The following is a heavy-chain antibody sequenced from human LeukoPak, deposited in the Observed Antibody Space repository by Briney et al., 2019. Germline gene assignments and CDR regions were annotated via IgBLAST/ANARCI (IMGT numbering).Heavy chain of an antibody. J-gene: IGHJ5*02. CDR2: INPNSGAT. CDR1: GYTFTDYY. D-gene: IGHD3-10*01. Sequence: GASVKVSCKASGYTFTDYYIHWVRLAPGQGLEWMGWINPNSGATNYAQKFQGRVTVTRDTSIRTVYMELTRLTSDDTAVYYCATGPNIYGSGRSWHDPWGQGTLVTVSS. V-gene: IGHV1-2*02. CDR3: ATGPNIYGSGRSWHDP.